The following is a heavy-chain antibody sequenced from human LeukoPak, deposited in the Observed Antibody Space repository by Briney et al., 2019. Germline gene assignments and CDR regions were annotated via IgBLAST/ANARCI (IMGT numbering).Heavy chain of an antibody. V-gene: IGHV1-2*02. CDR3: ATVKGLRWPFDY. CDR1: GYTFTGYY. D-gene: IGHD4-23*01. Sequence: ASVKVSCKXSGYTFTGYYMHWVRQTPGQGLEWMGWINPNSGGTNYAQKFQGRVTMTRDTSISTAYMELRRLRSEDTAVYYCATVKGLRWPFDYWGQGTLVTVSS. J-gene: IGHJ4*02. CDR2: INPNSGGT.